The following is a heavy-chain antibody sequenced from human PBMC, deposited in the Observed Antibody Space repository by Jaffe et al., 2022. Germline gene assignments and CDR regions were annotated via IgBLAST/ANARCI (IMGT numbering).Heavy chain of an antibody. CDR3: ARDRATYGDYGAPI. J-gene: IGHJ3*02. Sequence: QLQLQESGSGLVKPSQTLSLTCAVSGGSISSGGYSWSWIRQPPGKGLEWIGYIYHSGSTYYNPSLKSRVTISVDRSKNQFSLKLSSVTAADTAVYYCARDRATYGDYGAPIWGQGTMVTVSS. V-gene: IGHV4-30-2*01. CDR2: IYHSGST. CDR1: GGSISSGGYS. D-gene: IGHD4-17*01.